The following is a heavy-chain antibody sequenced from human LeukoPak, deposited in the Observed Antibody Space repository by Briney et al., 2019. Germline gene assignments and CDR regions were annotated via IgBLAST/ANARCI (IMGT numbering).Heavy chain of an antibody. CDR2: ISYDGSNK. D-gene: IGHD3-22*01. J-gene: IGHJ4*02. V-gene: IGHV3-30*19. Sequence: HAGGSLRLSCAASGFTFSSYGMHWVRQAPGKGLEWVAVISYDGSNKYYADSVKGRFTISRDNSKNTLYLQMNSLRAEDTAVYYCARDYGRYYDSSGHWGQGTLVTVSS. CDR3: ARDYGRYYDSSGH. CDR1: GFTFSSYG.